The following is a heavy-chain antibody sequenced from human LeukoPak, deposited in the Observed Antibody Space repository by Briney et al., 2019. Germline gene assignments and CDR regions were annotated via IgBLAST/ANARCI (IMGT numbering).Heavy chain of an antibody. D-gene: IGHD6-19*01. CDR1: GFTFSSYA. Sequence: GGSLRLSCAASGFTFSSYAMHWVRQAQGKGLEWVAVISYDGSNKYYADSVKGRLTISRDNSKNTLYLQMNSLRAEDTAVYYCARAYSSGWSWYYYGMDVWGQGTTVTVSS. CDR2: ISYDGSNK. CDR3: ARAYSSGWSWYYYGMDV. V-gene: IGHV3-30-3*01. J-gene: IGHJ6*02.